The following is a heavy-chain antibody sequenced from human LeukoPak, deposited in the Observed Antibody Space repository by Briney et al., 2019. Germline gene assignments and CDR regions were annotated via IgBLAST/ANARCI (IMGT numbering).Heavy chain of an antibody. CDR1: GYTFTSYD. D-gene: IGHD6-19*01. Sequence: GASVKVSCTASGYTFTSYDINWVRQAPGQGLEWMGWMNPNSGYTGYAQTFQGRVTITRNTSISTAYMELSGLRSEDTAVYYCARVAGSIDYWGQGTLVTVSS. CDR3: ARVAGSIDY. J-gene: IGHJ4*02. V-gene: IGHV1-8*03. CDR2: MNPNSGYT.